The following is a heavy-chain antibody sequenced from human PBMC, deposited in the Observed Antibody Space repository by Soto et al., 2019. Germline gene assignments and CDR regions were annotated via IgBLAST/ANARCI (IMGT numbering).Heavy chain of an antibody. J-gene: IGHJ5*02. V-gene: IGHV4-39*01. CDR2: IYYSGST. CDR3: ARAFITIFGVVTRFDQ. D-gene: IGHD3-3*01. Sequence: SETLSLTCTVSGGSISRNSYYWGWIRQPPGKGLEWIGSIYYSGSTYYNPSLKSRVTMSVDTSKNQFSLKLSSVTAADTAVFFCARAFITIFGVVTRFDQWGQGTLVTVSS. CDR1: GGSISRNSYY.